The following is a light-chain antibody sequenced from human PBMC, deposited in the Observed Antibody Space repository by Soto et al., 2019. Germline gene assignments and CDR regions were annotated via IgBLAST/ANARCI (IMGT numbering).Light chain of an antibody. CDR1: QSISSW. Sequence: DIQMTQSPSTLSASVGDRVTITCRASQSISSWLAWYQQKPGKAPKLLIYDASSLESGVPSRFSGSGSGTEFTLTISSLQPDDFATYYCQQYNSYSSWTLGQGTKVDSK. CDR2: DAS. J-gene: IGKJ1*01. CDR3: QQYNSYSSWT. V-gene: IGKV1-5*01.